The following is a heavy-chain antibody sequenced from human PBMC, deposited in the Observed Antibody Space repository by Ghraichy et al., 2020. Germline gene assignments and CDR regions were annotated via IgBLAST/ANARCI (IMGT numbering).Heavy chain of an antibody. Sequence: GESLNFSCAASGFTFSSYSMNWVRQAPGKGLEWVSSISSSSSYIYYADSVKGRFTISRDNAKNSLYLQMNSLRAEDTAVYYCARDPGYSSGRVFQHWGQGTLVTVSS. V-gene: IGHV3-21*01. D-gene: IGHD6-19*01. CDR2: ISSSSSYI. CDR3: ARDPGYSSGRVFQH. CDR1: GFTFSSYS. J-gene: IGHJ1*01.